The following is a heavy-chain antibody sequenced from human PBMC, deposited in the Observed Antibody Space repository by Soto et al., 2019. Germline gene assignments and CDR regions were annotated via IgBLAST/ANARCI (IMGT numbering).Heavy chain of an antibody. Sequence: SATLSLTCTVSGGSISSYSWRWIRQPPGKGLEWIVYIYYSGSTNYNPSLKSRVTISVDTSQNQFSLKLSSVTAADTAVYYCASYGYDSSGYTSDYWGQGALVNVCS. CDR2: IYYSGST. V-gene: IGHV4-59*01. D-gene: IGHD3-22*01. J-gene: IGHJ4*02. CDR3: ASYGYDSSGYTSDY. CDR1: GGSISSYS.